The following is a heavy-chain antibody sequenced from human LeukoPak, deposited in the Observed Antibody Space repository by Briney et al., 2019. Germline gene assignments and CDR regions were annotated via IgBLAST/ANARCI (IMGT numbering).Heavy chain of an antibody. CDR3: ARDSGLRLSFDY. V-gene: IGHV1-46*01. J-gene: IGHJ4*02. CDR2: INPSGGST. CDR1: GYTFTSYY. D-gene: IGHD6-19*01. Sequence: WASVKVSCKASGYTFTSYYMHWVRQAPGQGLEWMGIINPSGGSTSYAQKFQGRVTMTRDTSTSTVYMELSSLRSEDTAGYYCARDSGLRLSFDYWGQGTLVTVSS.